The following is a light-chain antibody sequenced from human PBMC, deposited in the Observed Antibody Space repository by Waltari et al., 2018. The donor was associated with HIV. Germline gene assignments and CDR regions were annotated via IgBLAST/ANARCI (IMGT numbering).Light chain of an antibody. CDR1: KLGDTY. V-gene: IGLV3-1*01. CDR2: QNS. CDR3: QACDSSSALV. J-gene: IGLJ2*01. Sequence: SYELTQPPSVSVSPGQTASITCSGDKLGDTYASWYQQKPGQSPVLVIYQNSKRPSGIPQRFAGSNSGDTATLTISGTQAVDEADYYCQACDSSSALVFGGGTKLTVL.